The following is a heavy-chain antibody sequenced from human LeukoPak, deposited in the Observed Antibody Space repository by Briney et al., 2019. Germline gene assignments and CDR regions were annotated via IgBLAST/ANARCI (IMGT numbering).Heavy chain of an antibody. D-gene: IGHD6-13*01. Sequence: SETLSLTCTVSGGSISSYYWSWIRQPPGKGLEWIGYIYYSGSTNYNPSLKSRVTISVDTSKTQFSLKLSSVTAADTAVYYCALLIAAAGTWGWFDPWGQGTLVTVSS. CDR3: ALLIAAAGTWGWFDP. V-gene: IGHV4-59*08. CDR1: GGSISSYY. CDR2: IYYSGST. J-gene: IGHJ5*02.